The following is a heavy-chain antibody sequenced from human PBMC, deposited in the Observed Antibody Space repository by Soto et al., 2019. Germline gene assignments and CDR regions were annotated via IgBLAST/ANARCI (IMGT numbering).Heavy chain of an antibody. V-gene: IGHV1-69*06. Sequence: QVQLVQSGAEVKKPGSSVKVSCKASGGTFSSYAISWVRQAPGQGLEWMGGVIPIFGTANYAQKFQGRVTITADKSTSTAYMELSSLRSEDTAVYYCARGPPVTYYYYYGMDVWGQGTTVTVSS. CDR1: GGTFSSYA. CDR2: VIPIFGTA. J-gene: IGHJ6*02. D-gene: IGHD4-4*01. CDR3: ARGPPVTYYYYYGMDV.